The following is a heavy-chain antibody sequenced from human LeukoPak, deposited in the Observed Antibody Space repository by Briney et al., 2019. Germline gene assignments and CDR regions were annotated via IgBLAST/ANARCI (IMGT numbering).Heavy chain of an antibody. V-gene: IGHV4-34*01. CDR2: INHSGST. J-gene: IGHJ4*02. D-gene: IGHD4-17*01. CDR3: ARAYGNYDY. Sequence: PSETLSLTCAVYGGSFSGYYWSWIRQPPGKGLEWVGEINHSGSTNYNPSLKSRVTISVDTSKNQFSPKLSSVTAADTAVYYCARAYGNYDYWGQGTLVTVSS. CDR1: GGSFSGYY.